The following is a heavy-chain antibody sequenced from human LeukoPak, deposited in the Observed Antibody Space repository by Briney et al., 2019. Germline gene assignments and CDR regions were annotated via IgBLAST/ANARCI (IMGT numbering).Heavy chain of an antibody. D-gene: IGHD2-2*01. CDR3: ARPLGYCSDTRCPQPWFDP. Sequence: PSETLSLTCGVYGGSFSGFYWTWIRQPPGKGLEWIGEINHRGSTNYNPSLKSRVTISVDTSKNQFSLKLTSVTAADTAVYYCARPLGYCSDTRCPQPWFDPWGQGTLVTVSS. CDR1: GGSFSGFY. J-gene: IGHJ5*02. CDR2: INHRGST. V-gene: IGHV4-34*01.